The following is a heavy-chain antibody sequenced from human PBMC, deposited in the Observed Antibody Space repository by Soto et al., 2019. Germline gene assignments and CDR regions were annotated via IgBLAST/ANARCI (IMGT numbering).Heavy chain of an antibody. V-gene: IGHV3-30-3*01. CDR1: GFIFSSYA. CDR2: ISYDGSNK. CDR3: AREGLDPYFEY. D-gene: IGHD6-6*01. Sequence: PGGSLRLSCAASGFIFSSYALHWVRQAPGEGLEWVAVISYDGSNKYYADSVKGRFTISRDNSKNTLYLQMNSLRTEDTAVYFCAREGLDPYFEYWGQGTPVTVSS. J-gene: IGHJ4*02.